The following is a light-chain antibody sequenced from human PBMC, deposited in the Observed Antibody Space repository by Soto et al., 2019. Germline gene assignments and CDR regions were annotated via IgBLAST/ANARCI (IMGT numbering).Light chain of an antibody. Sequence: IQLTQSPSSLSASVGDRVTITCRAGQDIGSALAWYQQRPGKAPKLLLYDASNLEAGVPSRFSGSWSGTDFTLTITSLRPEDFATYYCQQFNGFPRTFGGGTKVQIK. CDR3: QQFNGFPRT. CDR2: DAS. V-gene: IGKV1-13*02. J-gene: IGKJ4*01. CDR1: QDIGSA.